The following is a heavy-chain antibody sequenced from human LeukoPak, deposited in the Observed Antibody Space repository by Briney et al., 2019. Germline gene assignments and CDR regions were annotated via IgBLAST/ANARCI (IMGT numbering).Heavy chain of an antibody. D-gene: IGHD3-3*01. V-gene: IGHV1-18*01. J-gene: IGHJ5*02. CDR3: ARVPNHIRFLEWLNETPFDP. CDR2: ISAYNGNT. Sequence: ASVKVSCKASGYTFTSYGISWVRQAPGQGLEWMGWISAYNGNTNYAQKLQGRVTMTTDTSTSTAYMELRSLRSDDTAVYYCARVPNHIRFLEWLNETPFDPWGQGTLVTVSS. CDR1: GYTFTSYG.